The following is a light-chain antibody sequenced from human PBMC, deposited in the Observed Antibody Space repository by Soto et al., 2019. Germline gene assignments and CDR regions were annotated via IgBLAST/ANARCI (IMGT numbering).Light chain of an antibody. CDR2: EVS. Sequence: DVVVTQSPLSLPVTLGQPASISCRSSQSLIFSDGKTYLNWFPQRPGQSPGRLIYEVSKRDSGVRDRFSGSGSGTEFTLTISRVEAEDVEVYYCMQRTHCPRTFGQGTKVEIK. J-gene: IGKJ1*01. CDR3: MQRTHCPRT. V-gene: IGKV2-30*01. CDR1: QSLIFSDGKTY.